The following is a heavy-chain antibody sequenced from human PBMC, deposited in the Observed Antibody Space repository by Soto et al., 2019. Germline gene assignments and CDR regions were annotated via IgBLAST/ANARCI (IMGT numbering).Heavy chain of an antibody. V-gene: IGHV1-69*01. CDR1: GGTFSNYA. J-gene: IGHJ5*02. D-gene: IGHD6-13*01. CDR3: ARSPSAAAGSTLGWFAT. CDR2: ISTICGKA. Sequence: QVQLVQSGAEVKRPGSSVKVSCKASGGTFSNYAISWVRRAPGQGLEWMGGISTICGKANYAQKFQARVTITADESTSTANMELNSLRSEDTAIYYCARSPSAAAGSTLGWFATGGQGTLVTVSS.